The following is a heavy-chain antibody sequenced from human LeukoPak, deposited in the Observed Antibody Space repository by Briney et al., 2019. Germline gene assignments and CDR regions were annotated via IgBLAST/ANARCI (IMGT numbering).Heavy chain of an antibody. J-gene: IGHJ4*02. CDR2: IRQDGTEK. CDR3: ARVDVLTGFEFDF. D-gene: IGHD3-9*01. V-gene: IGHV3-7*01. Sequence: GGSLRLSCAASGFTFSSYGMHWVRQAPGKGLEWVANIRQDGTEKYYVESVKGRFTISRDNAKNSLYLQMNGLRADDTAVYYCARVDVLTGFEFDFWGQGTLVTVSS. CDR1: GFTFSSYG.